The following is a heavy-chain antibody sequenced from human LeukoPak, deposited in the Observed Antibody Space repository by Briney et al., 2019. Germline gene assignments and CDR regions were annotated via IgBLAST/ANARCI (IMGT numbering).Heavy chain of an antibody. CDR1: GGSISSYY. J-gene: IGHJ2*01. CDR3: ARQPCSEEYYYDSSGYYAGCWYFDL. D-gene: IGHD3-22*01. CDR2: IYYGGST. Sequence: SETLSLTCTVSGGSISSYYWSWIRQPPGKGLEWIGYIYYGGSTNYNPSLKSRVTISVDTSKNQFSLKLSSVTAADTAVYYCARQPCSEEYYYDSSGYYAGCWYFDLWGRGTLVTVSS. V-gene: IGHV4-59*01.